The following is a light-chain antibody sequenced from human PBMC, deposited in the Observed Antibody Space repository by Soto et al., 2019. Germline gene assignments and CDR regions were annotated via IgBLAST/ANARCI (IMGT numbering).Light chain of an antibody. Sequence: QSVLTQPASVSGSPVQSITISCTGTISDIGGYEYVSWYQQHPGKAPRLMIYEVTYRPSGVSNRFSGSKSGSTASLTISGLQAEDEADYYCSSYTDSSSLGLYVFGTGTKVPVL. CDR3: SSYTDSSSLGLYV. V-gene: IGLV2-14*01. J-gene: IGLJ1*01. CDR2: EVT. CDR1: ISDIGGYEY.